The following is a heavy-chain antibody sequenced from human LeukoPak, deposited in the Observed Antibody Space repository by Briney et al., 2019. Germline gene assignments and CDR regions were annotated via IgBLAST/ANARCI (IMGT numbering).Heavy chain of an antibody. V-gene: IGHV4-30-4*07. CDR2: IYYSGST. CDR1: GGSISSGGYS. J-gene: IGHJ4*02. CDR3: ARDIVGATSTG. Sequence: SETLSLTCAVSGGSISSGGYSWSWIRQPPGKGLEWIGYIYYSGSTYYNPSLKSRVTISVDTSKNQFSLKLSSVTAADTAVYYCARDIVGATSTGWGQGTLVTVSS. D-gene: IGHD1-26*01.